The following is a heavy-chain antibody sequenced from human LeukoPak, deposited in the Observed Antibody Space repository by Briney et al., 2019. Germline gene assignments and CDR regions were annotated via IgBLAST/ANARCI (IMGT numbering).Heavy chain of an antibody. J-gene: IGHJ4*02. CDR1: GGSFSGYY. CDR2: INHSGSN. D-gene: IGHD2-15*01. Sequence: PSETLSLTCAVYGGSFSGYYWSWIRQPPGKGLDWIGEINHSGSNNYNPSLKSRVTISVDTSKNQFPLKLSSVTAADTAVYYCARGPVRLPYLDYWGQGTLVTVSS. V-gene: IGHV4-34*01. CDR3: ARGPVRLPYLDY.